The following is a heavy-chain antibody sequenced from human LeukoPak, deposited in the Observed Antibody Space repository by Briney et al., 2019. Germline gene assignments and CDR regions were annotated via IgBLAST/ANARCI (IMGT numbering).Heavy chain of an antibody. V-gene: IGHV3-74*01. CDR2: INRDGSST. CDR3: ARSGPPEKGSMQNWLDP. J-gene: IGHJ5*02. CDR1: GFTFSRCW. Sequence: GGSLRLSCAASGFTFSRCWMHWVRQAPGKGLLWVSRINRDGSSTSSADSVKGRFTISRDNAKNTLYLQMNSLRAEDTAVYYCARSGPPEKGSMQNWLDPWGQGTLVTVSS. D-gene: IGHD3-10*01.